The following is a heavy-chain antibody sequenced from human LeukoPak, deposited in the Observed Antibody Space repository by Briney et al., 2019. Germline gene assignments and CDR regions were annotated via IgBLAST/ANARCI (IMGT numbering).Heavy chain of an antibody. Sequence: GGSLRLSCAASGFTLRNYAMSWVRQAPGKGLEWVSSIGAGDKYTYYADSVKGRFTISRDNSKNTLYLQMNSLRAEDTAVYYCAKMGRSGVIRGYFDYWGQGALVTVSS. J-gene: IGHJ4*02. CDR2: IGAGDKYT. D-gene: IGHD3-10*01. CDR3: AKMGRSGVIRGYFDY. CDR1: GFTLRNYA. V-gene: IGHV3-23*01.